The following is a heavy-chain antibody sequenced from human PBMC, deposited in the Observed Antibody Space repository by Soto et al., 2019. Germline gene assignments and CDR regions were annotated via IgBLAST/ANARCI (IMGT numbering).Heavy chain of an antibody. CDR1: GFTFSTCV. CDR2: IWYDATNR. V-gene: IGHV3-33*01. CDR3: ARDGVHTTAFFGYFDY. D-gene: IGHD3-3*01. J-gene: IGHJ4*02. Sequence: PGGSLRLSCAASGFTFSTCVMHWVRPAPGKGLEWVAIIWYDATNRYYADSVKGRFTISRDNSKNTLYLQMDSLRAEDTAVYYCARDGVHTTAFFGYFDYWGQGTLVTVSS.